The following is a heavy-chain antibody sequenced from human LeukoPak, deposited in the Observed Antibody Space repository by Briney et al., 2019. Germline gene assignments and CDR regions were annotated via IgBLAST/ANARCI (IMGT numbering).Heavy chain of an antibody. V-gene: IGHV4-4*02. CDR1: GGSINSSNW. CDR2: IYRSGST. Sequence: SETLSLTCAVSGGSINSSNWWSWVRQPPGKGLEWIGEIYRSGSTNYNPSLKSRVTISVDKSKNQFSLNLNSVTAADTAVYYCARLKSQAANGAFDIWGQGTMVTVSS. D-gene: IGHD6-13*01. CDR3: ARLKSQAANGAFDI. J-gene: IGHJ3*02.